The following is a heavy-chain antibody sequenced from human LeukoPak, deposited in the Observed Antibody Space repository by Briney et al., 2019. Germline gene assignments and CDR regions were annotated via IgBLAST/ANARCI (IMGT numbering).Heavy chain of an antibody. V-gene: IGHV3-23*01. J-gene: IGHJ4*02. Sequence: GGSLRLSCAASGFTFGSYAMYWVRQAPGKGLEWVSGIFGSGGSAHYADSVKGRFTITRDNSKNTVYLQMDSLRAEDTATYYCAKTTTGYSSGRYPAGPIDYWGQGTLVTVSS. CDR3: AKTTTGYSSGRYPAGPIDY. D-gene: IGHD2-15*01. CDR2: IFGSGGSA. CDR1: GFTFGSYA.